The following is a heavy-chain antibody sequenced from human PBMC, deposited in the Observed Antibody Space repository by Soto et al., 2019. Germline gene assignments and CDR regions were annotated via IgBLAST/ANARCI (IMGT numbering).Heavy chain of an antibody. V-gene: IGHV4-34*01. Sequence: SETLSLTCAVYGGSFSGYYWSWIRQPPGKGLEWIGEINHSGSTNYNPSLKSRVTISVDTSKNQFSLKLSSVTAADTAVYYCARRAMVSYYFDYWGQGTLVTV. CDR3: ARRAMVSYYFDY. CDR1: GGSFSGYY. D-gene: IGHD5-18*01. CDR2: INHSGST. J-gene: IGHJ4*02.